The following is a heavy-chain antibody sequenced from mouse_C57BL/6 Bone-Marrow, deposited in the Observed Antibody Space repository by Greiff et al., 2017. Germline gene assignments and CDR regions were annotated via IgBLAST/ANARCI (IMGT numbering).Heavy chain of an antibody. CDR3: AGGNYVRFAY. CDR2: ISSGSSTI. Sequence: HLAESGGGLVKPGGSLKLSCAASGFTFSDYGMHWVRQAPEKGLEWVAYISSGSSTIYYADTVKGRFTISRDNAKKTLFLQMTSLRSEDTAMYYCAGGNYVRFAYWGQGTLVTVSA. D-gene: IGHD2-1*01. J-gene: IGHJ3*01. V-gene: IGHV5-17*01. CDR1: GFTFSDYG.